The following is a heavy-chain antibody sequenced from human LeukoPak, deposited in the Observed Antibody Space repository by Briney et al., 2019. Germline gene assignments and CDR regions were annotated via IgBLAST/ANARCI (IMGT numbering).Heavy chain of an antibody. CDR3: ARYDGDGYSIEEYYFDY. J-gene: IGHJ4*02. Sequence: KPSETLSLTCTVSGGSISSYYWSWIRQPPGKGLEWIGYIYYSGSTDYNPSLKSRVTISVDTSKNQFSLKLSSVTAADTAVYYCARYDGDGYSIEEYYFDYWGQGTLVTVSS. CDR2: IYYSGST. CDR1: GGSISSYY. D-gene: IGHD5-24*01. V-gene: IGHV4-59*08.